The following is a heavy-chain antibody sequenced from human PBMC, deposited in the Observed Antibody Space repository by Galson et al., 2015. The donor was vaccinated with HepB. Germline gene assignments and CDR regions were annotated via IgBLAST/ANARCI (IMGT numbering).Heavy chain of an antibody. Sequence: SVKVSCKVSGYTLTELSMHWVRQAPGKGLEWMGGFDPEDGETIYAQKFQGRVTMTEDTSTDTAYMELSSLRSEDTAVYYCATDPSILTGYDDYWGQGTLVTVSS. V-gene: IGHV1-24*01. CDR3: ATDPSILTGYDDY. CDR1: GYTLTELS. CDR2: FDPEDGET. D-gene: IGHD3-9*01. J-gene: IGHJ4*02.